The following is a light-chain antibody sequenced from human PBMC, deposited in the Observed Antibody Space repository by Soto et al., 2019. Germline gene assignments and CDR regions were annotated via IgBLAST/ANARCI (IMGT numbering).Light chain of an antibody. Sequence: QSVLTQPASVSGSPGQSITISCTGTSSDVGSYNLVSWYQQPPGKAPKLMIYEVSKRPSGVSNRFSGSKSGNTASLTISGLQAEDEADYYCCSYAGSSTQFGGGTKLTVL. CDR1: SSDVGSYNL. CDR2: EVS. V-gene: IGLV2-23*02. CDR3: CSYAGSSTQ. J-gene: IGLJ2*01.